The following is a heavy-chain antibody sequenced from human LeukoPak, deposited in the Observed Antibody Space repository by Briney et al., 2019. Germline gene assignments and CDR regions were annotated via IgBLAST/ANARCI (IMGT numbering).Heavy chain of an antibody. CDR3: ARHVGTYFDY. Sequence: SETLSLTCTVSGASITAYYWSWIRQPPGMGLECIGYISYSGSTNYNPSLNSRVTLSVDSSRNQFSLKLSSVTAADTAVYYCARHVGTYFDYWGQGTLVTVSS. J-gene: IGHJ4*02. CDR1: GASITAYY. CDR2: ISYSGST. D-gene: IGHD3-10*01. V-gene: IGHV4-59*08.